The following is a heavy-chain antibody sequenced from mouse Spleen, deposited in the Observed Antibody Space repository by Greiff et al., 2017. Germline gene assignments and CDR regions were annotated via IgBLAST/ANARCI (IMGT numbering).Heavy chain of an antibody. V-gene: IGHV1-81*01. CDR2: IYPRSGNT. CDR3: ARSYYYGSRDYAMDY. CDR1: GYTFTSYG. D-gene: IGHD1-1*01. Sequence: VKLQQSGAELARPGASVKLSCKASGYTFTSYGISWVKQRTGQGLEWIGEIYPRSGNTYYNEKFKGKATLTADKSSSTAYMELRSLTSEDSAVYFCARSYYYGSRDYAMDYWGQGTSVTVSS. J-gene: IGHJ4*01.